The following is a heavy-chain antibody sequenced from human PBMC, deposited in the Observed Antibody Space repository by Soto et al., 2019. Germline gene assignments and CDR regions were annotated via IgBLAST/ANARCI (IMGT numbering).Heavy chain of an antibody. CDR1: GGSISSSSYF. CDR3: ARHPSDFWFDP. Sequence: PSETLSLTCSVSGGSISSSSYFWGWIRQPPGKGLEWIGSIYYSGSTYYNPSLKSQFTVSVDTSKNQFSLKLSSVNAADTAVYYCARHPSDFWFDPWGQGTLVTVSS. V-gene: IGHV4-39*01. CDR2: IYYSGST. J-gene: IGHJ5*02. D-gene: IGHD2-21*02.